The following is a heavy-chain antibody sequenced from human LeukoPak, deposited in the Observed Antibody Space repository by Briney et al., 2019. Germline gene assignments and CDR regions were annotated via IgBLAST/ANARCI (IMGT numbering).Heavy chain of an antibody. D-gene: IGHD2-15*01. CDR1: GGSISSYY. V-gene: IGHV4-59*08. CDR2: ISYSGST. Sequence: SETLSLTCTVSGGSISSYYWSWIRQPPGKGLEWIGYISYSGSTDSNPSLKSRVTISVDTSKNQISLKLSSVTAADTAVYYCARTYCRGGSCPFDSWGQGTLVTVSS. J-gene: IGHJ4*02. CDR3: ARTYCRGGSCPFDS.